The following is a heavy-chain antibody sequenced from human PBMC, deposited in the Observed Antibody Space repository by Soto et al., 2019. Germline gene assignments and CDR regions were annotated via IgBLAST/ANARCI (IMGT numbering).Heavy chain of an antibody. CDR3: ARDLWGYCGTDCYPLDV. J-gene: IGHJ6*02. V-gene: IGHV4-30-4*02. D-gene: IGHD2-21*02. CDR1: GGSISSENYY. Sequence: SETLSLTCTVSGGSISSENYYWSWFRQPPGKGLEWIAYSYYSGRTSYNLSLKSRVTISLDTSKNQFSLKLNSVTAADTAVYYCARDLWGYCGTDCYPLDVWGQGTTVTVSS. CDR2: SYYSGRT.